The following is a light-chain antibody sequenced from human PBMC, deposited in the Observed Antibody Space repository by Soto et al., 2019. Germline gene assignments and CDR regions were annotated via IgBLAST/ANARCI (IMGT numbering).Light chain of an antibody. CDR3: QQYNNWPPLT. CDR1: QSVSSN. V-gene: IGKV3-15*01. Sequence: EIVMTQSPATLSVSPGERATLSCRAGQSVSSNLAWYQQKPGQAPRLLIYGASTSATGIPARFSGSGSGTEFTLTISSLQSEDFAVYYCQQYNNWPPLTFGGGTKVEIK. CDR2: GAS. J-gene: IGKJ4*01.